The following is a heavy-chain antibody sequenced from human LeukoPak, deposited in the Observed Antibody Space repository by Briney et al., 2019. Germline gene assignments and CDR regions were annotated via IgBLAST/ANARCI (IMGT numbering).Heavy chain of an antibody. CDR1: GFTFSSSA. CDR2: IRYDGNIK. CDR3: AKVLPNVLTGYYNFFAD. V-gene: IGHV3-30*02. Sequence: GGSLRLSCAASGFTFSSSAMHWVRRVPGKGLEWVAFIRYDGNIKYCAESVKGRFTISRDNSRNTLNLQMNSLRAEDSAVYYCAKVLPNVLTGYYNFFADWGQGTLVTVSS. D-gene: IGHD3-9*01. J-gene: IGHJ4*02.